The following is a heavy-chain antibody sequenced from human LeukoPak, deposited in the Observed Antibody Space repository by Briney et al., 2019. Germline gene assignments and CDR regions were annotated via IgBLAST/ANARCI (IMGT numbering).Heavy chain of an antibody. CDR3: ARDEDCGGDCYSGY. D-gene: IGHD2-21*02. Sequence: SETLSLTCTVSGGSISSGYYWGWIRQPPGKGLEWIGSIYHSGSTYYNPSLKSRVTISVDTSKNQFSLKLSSVTAADTAVYYCARDEDCGGDCYSGYWGQGTLVTVSS. CDR1: GGSISSGYY. V-gene: IGHV4-38-2*02. CDR2: IYHSGST. J-gene: IGHJ4*02.